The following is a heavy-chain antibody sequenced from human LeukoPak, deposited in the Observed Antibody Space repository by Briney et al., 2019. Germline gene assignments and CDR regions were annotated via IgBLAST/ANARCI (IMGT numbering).Heavy chain of an antibody. CDR1: RFTFSSSW. CDR3: TPYSSSSGSFQH. J-gene: IGHJ1*01. CDR2: IKQDGSEK. V-gene: IGHV3-7*01. Sequence: PGGSLRLSCAASRFTFSSSWMSWVRQAPGKGLECVADIKQDGSEKNYVASVKARFTISRDNAKNSLYLQMNSLRAEDTAVYYCTPYSSSSGSFQHWGQGTLVTVSS. D-gene: IGHD6-6*01.